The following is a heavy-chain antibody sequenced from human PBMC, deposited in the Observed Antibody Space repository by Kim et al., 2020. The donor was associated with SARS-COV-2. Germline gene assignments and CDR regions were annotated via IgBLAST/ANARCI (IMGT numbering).Heavy chain of an antibody. CDR3: ARFPQWLAPVDY. CDR2: ISYDGSNK. Sequence: EGSLRLSCAASGFTFSSYAMHWVRQAPGKGLEWVAVISYDGSNKYYADSVKGRFTISRDNSKNTLYLQMNSLRAEDTAVYYCARFPQWLAPVDYWGQGTLVTVSS. J-gene: IGHJ4*02. D-gene: IGHD6-19*01. CDR1: GFTFSSYA. V-gene: IGHV3-30-3*01.